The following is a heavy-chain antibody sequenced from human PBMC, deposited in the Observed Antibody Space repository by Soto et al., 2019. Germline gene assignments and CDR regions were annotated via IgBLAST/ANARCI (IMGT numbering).Heavy chain of an antibody. J-gene: IGHJ6*02. CDR1: GGTFSSYA. CDR2: IIPIFGTA. CDR3: ARNYGSGSPRYYGMDV. Sequence: AASVKVSCKASGGTFSSYAISWVRQAPGQGLEWMGGIIPIFGTANYAQKFQGRVTITADESTSTAYMELSSLRSEDTAVYYCARNYGSGSPRYYGMDVWGQGTTVTVSS. V-gene: IGHV1-69*13. D-gene: IGHD3-10*01.